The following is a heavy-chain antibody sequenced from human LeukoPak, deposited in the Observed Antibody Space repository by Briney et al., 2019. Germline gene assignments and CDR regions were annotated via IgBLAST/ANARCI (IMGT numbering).Heavy chain of an antibody. CDR1: GFTFSYVW. CDR3: SEGLDY. V-gene: IGHV3-15*04. CDR2: IASAAHGGTT. Sequence: GGSLRLSCAASGFTFSYVWMSWLRQAPGKGLEWVARIASAAHGGTTDYAAPVKGRFTISRDDSKDTLYLQMNSLQPEDTAVYYCSEGLDYWGQGTLVTVSS. J-gene: IGHJ4*02.